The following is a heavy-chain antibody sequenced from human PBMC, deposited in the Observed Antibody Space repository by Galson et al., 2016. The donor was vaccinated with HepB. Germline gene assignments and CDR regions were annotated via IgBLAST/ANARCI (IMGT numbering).Heavy chain of an antibody. D-gene: IGHD2/OR15-2a*01. CDR1: GFTFSSHG. CDR2: FWNGSNSE. CDR3: ARDRVRTTFCFDP. V-gene: IGHV3-33*08. J-gene: IGHJ5*02. Sequence: SLRLSCAASGFTFSSHGMNWVRQAPGKGLEWVAVFWNGSNSEYYADSVKGRFTVSRDISKNTLYLEMNSLRDEDTAVYYCARDRVRTTFCFDPWGQGTLVTVSS.